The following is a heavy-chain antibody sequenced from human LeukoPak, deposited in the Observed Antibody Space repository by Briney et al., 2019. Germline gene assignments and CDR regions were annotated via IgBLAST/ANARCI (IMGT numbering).Heavy chain of an antibody. Sequence: PGGSLRLSCGASGFTFSNYGMHWVRQAPGKGLEWVAIISYDGSNKYYAVSVKGRFSISRDNPKNTLYLQMNSLRAEDTAVYYCAKVDQVTDYYYGMDVWGQGTTVTVSS. CDR3: AKVDQVTDYYYGMDV. CDR2: ISYDGSNK. J-gene: IGHJ6*02. V-gene: IGHV3-30*18. D-gene: IGHD4-23*01. CDR1: GFTFSNYG.